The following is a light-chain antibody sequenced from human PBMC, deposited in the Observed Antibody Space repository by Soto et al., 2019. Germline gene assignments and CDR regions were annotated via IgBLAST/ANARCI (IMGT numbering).Light chain of an antibody. CDR3: QSYDSSLSGDWV. J-gene: IGLJ3*02. V-gene: IGLV1-40*01. Sequence: QSVLTQPPSVSGAPGQRVTISCTGSSSNIGAGYDVHWYQQLPGTAPKLLIYGNTNRPSGVPDRFSGSWSGTSASLAITGLQAEDEADYYCQSYDSSLSGDWVFGGGTQLTVL. CDR2: GNT. CDR1: SSNIGAGYD.